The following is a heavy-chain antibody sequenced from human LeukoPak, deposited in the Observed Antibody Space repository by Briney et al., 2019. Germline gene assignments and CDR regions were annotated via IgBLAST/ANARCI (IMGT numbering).Heavy chain of an antibody. J-gene: IGHJ4*02. CDR1: GFTVSSNY. CDR3: ARDRYSSSRTGGYLDY. CDR2: IYSGGST. D-gene: IGHD6-19*01. V-gene: IGHV3-66*01. Sequence: PGGSLRLSCAASGFTVSSNYMSWVRQAPGKGLEWVSVIYSGGSTYYADSVKGRFTISRDNSQNTLYLQMNSLRAEDTAVYYCARDRYSSSRTGGYLDYWGQGTLVTVSS.